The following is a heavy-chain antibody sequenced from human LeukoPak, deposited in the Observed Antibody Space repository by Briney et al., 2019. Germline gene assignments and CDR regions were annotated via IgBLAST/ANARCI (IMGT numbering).Heavy chain of an antibody. D-gene: IGHD2-15*01. J-gene: IGHJ2*01. CDR2: INPNSGGT. CDR3: AKEADIVSFDL. V-gene: IGHV1-2*06. Sequence: ASVKVSRKASGYTFTGYYMHWVRQAPGQGLEWMGRINPNSGGTNYAQKFQGRVTMTRDTSISTAYMELSGLRSDDTAVYFCAKEADIVSFDLWGRGTLVTVSS. CDR1: GYTFTGYY.